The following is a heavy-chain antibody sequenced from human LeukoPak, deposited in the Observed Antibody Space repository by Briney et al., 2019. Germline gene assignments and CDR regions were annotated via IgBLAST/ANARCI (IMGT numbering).Heavy chain of an antibody. CDR3: ARDLGYCSGGSCYPNWFDP. J-gene: IGHJ5*02. D-gene: IGHD2-15*01. Sequence: GGSLRLSCAASGFTSSSHSMNWVRQAPGKGLEWVSSISSSSSYIYYADSVKGRFTISRDNAKNSLYLQMNSLRAEDTAVYYCARDLGYCSGGSCYPNWFDPWGQGTLVTVSS. CDR2: ISSSSSYI. CDR1: GFTSSSHS. V-gene: IGHV3-21*01.